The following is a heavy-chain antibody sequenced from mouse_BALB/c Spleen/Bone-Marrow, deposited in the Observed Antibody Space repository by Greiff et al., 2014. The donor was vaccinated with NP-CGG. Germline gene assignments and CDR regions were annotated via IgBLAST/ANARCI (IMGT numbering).Heavy chain of an antibody. V-gene: IGHV1-7*01. J-gene: IGHJ2*01. CDR2: INLSTGYT. CDR1: GYTFTNYW. D-gene: IGHD2-4*01. CDR3: ARDDYDDY. Sequence: VQLQQSGAELAKPGASVKLSCKASGYTFTNYWMHWVKQRPGQGLEWIGYINLSTGYTEYNQKFKDKATLTAYKSSSTAYMQLSSLTSEDSAVYCCARDDYDDYWGQGTTLTVSS.